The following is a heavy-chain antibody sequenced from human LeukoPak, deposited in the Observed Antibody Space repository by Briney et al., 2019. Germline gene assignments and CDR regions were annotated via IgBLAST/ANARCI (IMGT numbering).Heavy chain of an antibody. D-gene: IGHD2-21*01. Sequence: PGGSLRLSCAASGFTFSSYAMHWVRQAPGKGLEWVAVLSYDGSNRYYADSVKGRFTISRDNSKNTLYLQMNSLRAEDTAVYYCARGPDWDYYYGMDVWGQGTTVTVSS. CDR2: LSYDGSNR. V-gene: IGHV3-30-3*01. CDR1: GFTFSSYA. CDR3: ARGPDWDYYYGMDV. J-gene: IGHJ6*02.